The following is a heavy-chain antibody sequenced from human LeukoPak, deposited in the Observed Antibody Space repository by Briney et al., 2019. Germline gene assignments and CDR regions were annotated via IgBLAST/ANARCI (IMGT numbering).Heavy chain of an antibody. J-gene: IGHJ4*02. D-gene: IGHD2-15*01. Sequence: GGSVRLSCAASGFTVSSNYMSWVRQAPGKGLEWVSVIYSGGSTYYADSVKGRFTISRDNSKNTLYLQMNSLRAEDTAVYYCARDLDCSGGSCYSYWGQGTLVTVSS. CDR2: IYSGGST. CDR3: ARDLDCSGGSCYSY. CDR1: GFTVSSNY. V-gene: IGHV3-66*02.